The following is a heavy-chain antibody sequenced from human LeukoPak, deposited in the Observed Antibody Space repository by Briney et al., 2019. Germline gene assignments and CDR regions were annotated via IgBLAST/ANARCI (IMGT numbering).Heavy chain of an antibody. CDR2: IIPIFGTA. D-gene: IGHD3-10*01. J-gene: IGHJ6*02. Sequence: SVRVSCKASGGTFSSYAISWVRQAPGQGLEWMGGIIPIFGTANYAQKFQGRVTITADESTSTAYMELSSLRSEDTAVYYCASSYGSGSYLEVYGLVYGMDVWGQGTTVTVPS. CDR1: GGTFSSYA. CDR3: ASSYGSGSYLEVYGLVYGMDV. V-gene: IGHV1-69*13.